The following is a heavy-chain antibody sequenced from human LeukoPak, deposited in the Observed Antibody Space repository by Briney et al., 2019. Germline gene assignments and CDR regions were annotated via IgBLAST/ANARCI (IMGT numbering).Heavy chain of an antibody. J-gene: IGHJ5*02. V-gene: IGHV4-38-2*02. Sequence: SETLSLTCTVSAYSISDGFVWGFIRQPPGKGLEWIASIYHSGTTYYNPSLRSRVTMSVDTSNNQVSLKLSSVTAADTAMYFCTRLSHVAGAPKVSWFDPWGQGTLVTVSS. CDR3: TRLSHVAGAPKVSWFDP. CDR2: IYHSGTT. CDR1: AYSISDGFV. D-gene: IGHD1-26*01.